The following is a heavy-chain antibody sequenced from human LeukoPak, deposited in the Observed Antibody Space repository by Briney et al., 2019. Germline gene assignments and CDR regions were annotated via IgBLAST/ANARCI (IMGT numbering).Heavy chain of an antibody. CDR3: ARAEAMVRGVMAGY. CDR1: GGTFSSYA. J-gene: IGHJ4*02. Sequence: GSSVKVSCKASGGTFSSYAISWVRQAPGQGLEWMGGIIPIFGTANYAQKFQGRVTMTRDTFTSTVYMELSSLRSEDTAVYYCARAEAMVRGVMAGYWGQGTLVTASS. CDR2: IIPIFGTA. D-gene: IGHD3-10*01. V-gene: IGHV1-69*05.